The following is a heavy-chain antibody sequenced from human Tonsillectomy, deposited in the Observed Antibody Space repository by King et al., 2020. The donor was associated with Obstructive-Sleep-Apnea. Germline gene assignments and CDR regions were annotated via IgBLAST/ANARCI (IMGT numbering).Heavy chain of an antibody. CDR3: VKGSSRSWYGVPY. J-gene: IGHJ4*02. V-gene: IGHV3-64D*09. D-gene: IGHD6-13*01. Sequence: VQLVESGGGLVQPGGSLRLSCSASGFTFSSYAMHWVRQAPGKGLEYVSVISSNGGSTYYADSLKGRFTISGDNSKNTLYLQMGSRGAEDTDVYYCVKGSSRSWYGVPYWGQGTRVTVSS. CDR1: GFTFSSYA. CDR2: ISSNGGST.